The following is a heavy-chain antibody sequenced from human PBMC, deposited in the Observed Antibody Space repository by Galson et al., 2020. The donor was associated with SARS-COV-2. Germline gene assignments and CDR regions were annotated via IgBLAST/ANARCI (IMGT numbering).Heavy chain of an antibody. D-gene: IGHD3-22*01. CDR1: GFTVSSNY. CDR2: IYSCCST. J-gene: IGHJ4*02. Sequence: GGSLRLSCAASGFTVSSNYMSWVRQAPRTGLEWVSVIYSCCSTYYADSVKGRFTISRDNSKNTLYFKMNSLRAEDTAVYYCASGYYDSALWGQGTLVTVSS. CDR3: ASGYYDSAL. V-gene: IGHV3-66*02.